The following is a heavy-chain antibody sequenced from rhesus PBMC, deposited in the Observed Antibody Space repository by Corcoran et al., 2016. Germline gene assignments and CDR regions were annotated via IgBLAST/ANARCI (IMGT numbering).Heavy chain of an antibody. CDR3: TRGAGTTKYDY. D-gene: IGHD1-20*01. Sequence: QVQLVQSGAEIKQPGASVKLSCKASGYTFARYYMHWVRQAPGQVHEWIRLIQPYNGNKGYAQNFQGRVTINTDTYTSTGYMELSSMRSEDKAVYYCTRGAGTTKYDYWGQGVLVTVSS. CDR2: IQPYNGNK. J-gene: IGHJ4*01. CDR1: GYTFARYY. V-gene: IGHV1-180*01.